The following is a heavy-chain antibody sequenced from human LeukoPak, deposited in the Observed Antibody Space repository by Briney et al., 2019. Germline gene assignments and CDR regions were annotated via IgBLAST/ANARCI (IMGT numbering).Heavy chain of an antibody. CDR3: ARDRIRFGELSYFDY. D-gene: IGHD3-10*01. CDR2: IYYSGDT. V-gene: IGHV4-39*07. Sequence: PSETLSLTCTVSGGSIGNNRYYWGWIRQPPGKGLEWIGNIYYSGDTSYNPSLKSRVTMSVNTPKNQFSLKLSSVTAADTAVYYCARDRIRFGELSYFDYWGQESLVTVSP. J-gene: IGHJ4*02. CDR1: GGSIGNNRYY.